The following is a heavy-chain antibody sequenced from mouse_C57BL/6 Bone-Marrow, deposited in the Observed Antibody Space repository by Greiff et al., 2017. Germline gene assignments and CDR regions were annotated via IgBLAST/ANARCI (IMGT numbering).Heavy chain of an antibody. CDR1: GFTFSSYA. CDR2: ISDGGSYT. D-gene: IGHD1-1*01. Sequence: VQLQQSGGGLVKPGGSLKLSCAASGFTFSSYAMSWVRQTPEKRLEWVATISDGGSYTYYPDNVKGRFTISRDNAKNNLYLQMSHLKSEDTAMYYCAREGVLRSFYAMDYWGQGTSVTVSS. V-gene: IGHV5-4*01. J-gene: IGHJ4*01. CDR3: AREGVLRSFYAMDY.